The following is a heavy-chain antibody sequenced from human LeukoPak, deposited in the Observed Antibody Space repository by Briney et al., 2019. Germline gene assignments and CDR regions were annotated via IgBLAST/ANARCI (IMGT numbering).Heavy chain of an antibody. CDR2: ISWNSGSM. D-gene: IGHD4-23*01. CDR3: AKASLPTTVVTGAFDY. J-gene: IGHJ4*02. V-gene: IGHV3-9*01. CDR1: GFSFDDYA. Sequence: GGSLRLSCAASGFSFDDYAMHWVRQAPGKGLDWVSGISWNSGSMGYADSVKGRFTISRDNAKNSLYLQMNSLRAEDTALYYCAKASLPTTVVTGAFDYCGQGTLVTVSS.